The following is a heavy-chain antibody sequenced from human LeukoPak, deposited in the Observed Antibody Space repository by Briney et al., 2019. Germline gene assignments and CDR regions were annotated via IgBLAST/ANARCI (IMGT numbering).Heavy chain of an antibody. Sequence: GGSLRLSCAASGFTFSNYWMHWVRQAPGKGLVWISRINTDGSNTNYAGSVKGRFTVSRENAQNTLYLQMNSLRDEDTAVYYCARIYGDFDYWGQGTLVTVSS. CDR3: ARIYGDFDY. D-gene: IGHD4-17*01. CDR2: INTDGSNT. V-gene: IGHV3-74*01. J-gene: IGHJ4*02. CDR1: GFTFSNYW.